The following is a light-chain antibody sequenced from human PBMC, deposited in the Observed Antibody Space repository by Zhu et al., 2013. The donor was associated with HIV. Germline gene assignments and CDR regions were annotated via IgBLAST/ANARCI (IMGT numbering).Light chain of an antibody. CDR3: QQTIRFPRT. V-gene: IGKV1-12*01. Sequence: DIQMTQSPSSVSASAGDRVTIICRANEDISGRLVWYQQRPGKAPSLLLSGPSTLQTGVPPRFSGSGSGTEFTLTINNLQPEDFATYYCQQTIRFPRTFGQGPGWRSN. CDR1: EDISGR. J-gene: IGKJ1*01. CDR2: GPS.